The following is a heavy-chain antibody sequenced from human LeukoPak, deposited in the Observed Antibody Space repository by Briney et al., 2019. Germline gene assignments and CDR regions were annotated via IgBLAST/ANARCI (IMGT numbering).Heavy chain of an antibody. V-gene: IGHV4-61*01. Sequence: SETLSLTCTVSGGSISSSSYYWSWIRQPPGKGLEWIGYIYYSGSTNYNPSLKSRVTISVDTSKNQFSLKLSSVTAADTAVYYCARGARDGYNPLDYWGQGTLVTVSS. CDR3: ARGARDGYNPLDY. J-gene: IGHJ4*02. CDR2: IYYSGST. D-gene: IGHD5-24*01. CDR1: GGSISSSSYY.